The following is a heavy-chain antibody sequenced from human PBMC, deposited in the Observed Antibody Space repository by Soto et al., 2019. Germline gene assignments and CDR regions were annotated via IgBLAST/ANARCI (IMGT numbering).Heavy chain of an antibody. Sequence: SQTLSLTCAVYGGSFSSYYCSWIRQPPGKGLEWVGEINQIVSTNYNPCLKSRVTISVDTSKNQFSLKLSYVTAGDTGVYYCARGEVAAAGYYYFCYGMDVWGQGTTVTVSS. J-gene: IGHJ6*02. CDR1: GGSFSSYY. D-gene: IGHD6-13*01. CDR3: ARGEVAAAGYYYFCYGMDV. V-gene: IGHV4-34*01. CDR2: INQIVST.